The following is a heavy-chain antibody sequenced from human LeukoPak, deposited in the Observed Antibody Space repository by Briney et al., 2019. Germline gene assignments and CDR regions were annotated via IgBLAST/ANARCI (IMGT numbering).Heavy chain of an antibody. CDR1: GFTFDVYA. D-gene: IGHD3-9*01. CDR3: AKMNVLTGYYTPNFDS. Sequence: GGSLRLSCAASGFTFDVYAMHWVRQAPGKGLVWVSVVSGSGSSTDYADSVKGRFTISRDNSKNTLYLQMSSLSAEDTAVYYCAKMNVLTGYYTPNFDSCGQGALVTVSS. CDR2: VSGSGSST. J-gene: IGHJ4*02. V-gene: IGHV3-23*01.